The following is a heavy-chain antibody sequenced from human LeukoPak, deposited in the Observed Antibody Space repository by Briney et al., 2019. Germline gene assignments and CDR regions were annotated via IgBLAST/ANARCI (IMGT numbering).Heavy chain of an antibody. Sequence: GGSLRLSCAASGFTFSSYSMNWDRQAPGKGLEWVSYISSSSSTIYYADSVKGRFTISRDNAKNSLYLQMNSLRAEDTAVYYCARVKGSSIAARQDYWGQGTLVTVSS. CDR3: ARVKGSSIAARQDY. J-gene: IGHJ4*02. V-gene: IGHV3-48*01. CDR1: GFTFSSYS. CDR2: ISSSSSTI. D-gene: IGHD6-6*01.